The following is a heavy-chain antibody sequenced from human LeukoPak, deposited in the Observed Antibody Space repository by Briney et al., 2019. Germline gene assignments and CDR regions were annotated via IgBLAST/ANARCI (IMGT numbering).Heavy chain of an antibody. Sequence: GASVKVSCKASGGTFSSYAISWVRQAPGQGLEWMGWISAYNGNTNYAQKLQGRVTMTTDTSTSTAYMELRSLRSDDTAVYYCARYYYDSSGYKDFGAFDIWGQGTMVTVSS. CDR2: ISAYNGNT. V-gene: IGHV1-18*01. J-gene: IGHJ3*02. CDR3: ARYYYDSSGYKDFGAFDI. D-gene: IGHD3-22*01. CDR1: GGTFSSYA.